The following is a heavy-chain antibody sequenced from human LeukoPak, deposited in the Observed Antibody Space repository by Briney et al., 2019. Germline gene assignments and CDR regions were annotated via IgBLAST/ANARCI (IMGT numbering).Heavy chain of an antibody. CDR1: GFTVSSNY. J-gene: IGHJ3*02. V-gene: IGHV3-23*01. D-gene: IGHD3-22*01. CDR3: AKGGVTYYYDSSGQFDASDI. Sequence: GGSLRLSCAASGFTVSSNYMSWVRQAPGKGLEWVSAISGSGGSTYYADSVKGRFTISRDNSKNTLYLQMNSLRAEDTAVYYCAKGGVTYYYDSSGQFDASDIWGQGTMVTVSS. CDR2: ISGSGGST.